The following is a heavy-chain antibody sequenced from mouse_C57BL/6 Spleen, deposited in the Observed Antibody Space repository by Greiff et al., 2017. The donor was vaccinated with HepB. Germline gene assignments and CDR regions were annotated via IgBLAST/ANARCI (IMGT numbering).Heavy chain of an antibody. CDR3: ARWLPSYWYFDV. CDR1: GYTFTSYW. CDR2: INPSNGGT. D-gene: IGHD2-2*01. Sequence: VQLQQPGTELVKPGASVKLSCKASGYTFTSYWIHWVKQRPGQGLEWIGNINPSNGGTNYNEKFKSKATLTVDKSSSTAYMQLSSLTSEDSAVYYCARWLPSYWYFDVWGTGTTVTVSS. J-gene: IGHJ1*03. V-gene: IGHV1-53*01.